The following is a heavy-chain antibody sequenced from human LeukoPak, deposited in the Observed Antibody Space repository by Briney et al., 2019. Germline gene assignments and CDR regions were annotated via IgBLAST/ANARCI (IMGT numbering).Heavy chain of an antibody. Sequence: SETLSLTCTVSGGSISSYYWSWIRQPAGKGLEWIGRIYTSGSTNYNPSLKSRVTMSVDTSKNQFSLKLSSVTAADTAVYYCARTPDYYDSSGYSLLFDYWGQRTLVTVSS. V-gene: IGHV4-4*07. CDR2: IYTSGST. J-gene: IGHJ4*02. CDR3: ARTPDYYDSSGYSLLFDY. D-gene: IGHD3-22*01. CDR1: GGSISSYY.